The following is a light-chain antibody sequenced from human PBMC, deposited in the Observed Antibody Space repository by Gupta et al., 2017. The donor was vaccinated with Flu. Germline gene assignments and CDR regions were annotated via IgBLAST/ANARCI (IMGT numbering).Light chain of an antibody. Sequence: EIVLTQSPGTLSLSTGERATLSCRASQSVSSSYLAWYQQKPGQAPSLLIYGASSRATGIPVRFSVSGSGTDFTLTISRREPEDFAVYYCQQYGSSPLCTFGPGTKVDIK. CDR2: GAS. CDR1: QSVSSSY. V-gene: IGKV3-20*01. J-gene: IGKJ3*01. CDR3: QQYGSSPLCT.